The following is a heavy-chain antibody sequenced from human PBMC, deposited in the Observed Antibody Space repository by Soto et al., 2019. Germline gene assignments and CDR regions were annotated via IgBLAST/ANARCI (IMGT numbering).Heavy chain of an antibody. V-gene: IGHV4-39*01. Sequence: PSEEEPHTNTVSAGSTRSSSYFLGCIRQPPGKGRGWIGSIYYSGSTYYNPSLKSRVTISVDTSKNQFSLKLSSVTAADTAVYYCACIFSGGYGYGFYYYGMDVWGKGTTVT. CDR2: IYYSGST. D-gene: IGHD5-18*01. CDR3: ACIFSGGYGYGFYYYGMDV. J-gene: IGHJ6*04. CDR1: AGSTRSSSYF.